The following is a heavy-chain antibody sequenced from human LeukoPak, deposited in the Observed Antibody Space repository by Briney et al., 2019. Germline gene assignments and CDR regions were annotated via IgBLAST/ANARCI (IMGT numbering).Heavy chain of an antibody. CDR3: VRDGAHWDLDY. J-gene: IGHJ4*02. CDR1: GFAFSSYG. Sequence: GGSLRLSCAASGFAFSSYGMHWVRQAPGKGLEWVAFIQSDGGNEYYADSVKGRFTISRDNSKNTVHLQMNSLRAEDTAMYYCVRDGAHWDLDYWGQGTLVTVSS. CDR2: IQSDGGNE. V-gene: IGHV3-30*02. D-gene: IGHD7-27*01.